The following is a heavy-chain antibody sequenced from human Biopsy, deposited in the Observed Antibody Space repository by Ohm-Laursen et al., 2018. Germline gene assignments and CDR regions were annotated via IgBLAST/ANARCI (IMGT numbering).Heavy chain of an antibody. V-gene: IGHV1-58*01. J-gene: IGHJ6*02. Sequence: GASVKVSCKASGFTFISSAVQWVRQARGQRLEWIGWIVVGSGHTNYAQKFQERVTITRDMSTSTAYMELTSLRFEDTAVYYCAATSTLYYYYYAMDVWDQGTTITVSS. CDR2: IVVGSGHT. CDR3: AATSTLYYYYYAMDV. CDR1: GFTFISSA.